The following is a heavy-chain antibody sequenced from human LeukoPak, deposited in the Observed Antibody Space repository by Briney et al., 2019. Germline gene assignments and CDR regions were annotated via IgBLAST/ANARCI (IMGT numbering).Heavy chain of an antibody. V-gene: IGHV1-2*02. Sequence: GASVKVSCKASGYTFTGYCMHWVRQAPGQGLEWMGWISPNSGGTNFAQKFQGRVTMTRDTSISTAYMELSSLTSDDTAVYYCARDASGSAAPYNWFDPWGQGTLVTVSS. D-gene: IGHD3-10*01. CDR3: ARDASGSAAPYNWFDP. CDR1: GYTFTGYC. CDR2: ISPNSGGT. J-gene: IGHJ5*02.